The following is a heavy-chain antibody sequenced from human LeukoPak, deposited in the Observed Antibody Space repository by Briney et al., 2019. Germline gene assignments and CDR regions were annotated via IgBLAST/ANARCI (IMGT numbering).Heavy chain of an antibody. CDR1: GFIFSNYA. D-gene: IGHD3-9*01. V-gene: IGHV3-23*01. J-gene: IGHJ5*02. CDR2: ITSAGRT. Sequence: PGGSLRLSCAASGFIFSNYAMSWVRQIPGKGLEWVSSITSAGRTYYADSVKGRFTISRDNSKNTLYLQMNSLRAEDTAVYYCAKVGTVNWLPLNWFDPWGQGALVTVSS. CDR3: AKVGTVNWLPLNWFDP.